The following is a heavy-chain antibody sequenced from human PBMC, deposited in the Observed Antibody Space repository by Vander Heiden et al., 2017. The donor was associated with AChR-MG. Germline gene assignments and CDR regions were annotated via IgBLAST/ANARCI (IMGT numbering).Heavy chain of an antibody. CDR3: AAYGFGELTPGAFDI. V-gene: IGHV5-51*03. Sequence: EVQLVQSGAEVIKPGESLKISCKGTGYRSTGYWIGWVRQMPGKGLERMGIIYPGDSDSRYSPSFQGQVTISADKSISTAYLQWSSLKASDTAMYYCAAYGFGELTPGAFDIWGQGTMVTVSS. J-gene: IGHJ3*02. CDR2: IYPGDSDS. CDR1: GYRSTGYW. D-gene: IGHD3-10*01.